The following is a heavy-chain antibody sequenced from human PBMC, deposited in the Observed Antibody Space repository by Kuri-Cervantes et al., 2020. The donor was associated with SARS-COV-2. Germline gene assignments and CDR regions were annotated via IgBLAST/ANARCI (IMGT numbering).Heavy chain of an antibody. CDR3: ARGVGYGDYTFDY. J-gene: IGHJ4*02. CDR2: ISSSSSYI. D-gene: IGHD4-17*01. Sequence: GESLKISCAASGFTFSSYAMHWVRQAPGKGLEWVSSISSSSSYIYYADSVKGRFTISRDNAKNSLYPQMNSLRAEDTAVYYCARGVGYGDYTFDYWGQGTLVTVSS. CDR1: GFTFSSYA. V-gene: IGHV3-21*01.